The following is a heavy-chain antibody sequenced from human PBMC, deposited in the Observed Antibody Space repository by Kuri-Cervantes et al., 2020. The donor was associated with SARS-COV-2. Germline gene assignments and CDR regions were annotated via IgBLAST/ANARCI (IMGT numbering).Heavy chain of an antibody. D-gene: IGHD2-15*01. J-gene: IGHJ4*02. CDR2: ISGSGGST. Sequence: GESLKLSCADSGLTFSSYSMNWVRQAPGKGLEWVSAISGSGGSTYYADSVTGRFTISRDNSKNTLYLQMNSLRAEDTAVYYCAHIVVVVAARGELPNYFDYWGQGTLVTVSS. CDR3: AHIVVVVAARGELPNYFDY. V-gene: IGHV3-23*01. CDR1: GLTFSSYS.